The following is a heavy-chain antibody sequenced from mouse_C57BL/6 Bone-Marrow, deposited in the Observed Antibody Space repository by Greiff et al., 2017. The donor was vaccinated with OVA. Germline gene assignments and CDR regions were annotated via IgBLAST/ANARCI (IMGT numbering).Heavy chain of an antibody. CDR3: ARGRDPDY. CDR2: INPNNGGT. Sequence: EVQLQQSGPELVKPGASVKISCKASGYTFTDYYMNWVKQSHGKSLEWIGDINPNNGGTSYNQKFKGKATLTVDKPSSTAYMQLSSLTSEDSAVYYCARGRDPDYWGQGTTLTVSS. V-gene: IGHV1-26*01. D-gene: IGHD3-3*01. J-gene: IGHJ2*01. CDR1: GYTFTDYY.